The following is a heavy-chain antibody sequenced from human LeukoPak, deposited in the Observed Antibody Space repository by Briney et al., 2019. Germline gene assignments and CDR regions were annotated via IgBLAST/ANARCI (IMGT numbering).Heavy chain of an antibody. V-gene: IGHV4-34*01. J-gene: IGHJ6*02. Sequence: SETLSLTCAVYGGSFSGYYWSWIRQPPGKGLEWIGEINHSGSTNYNPSLKSRVTISVDTSKNQFSLKLSSVTAADTAVYYCACPPSGIAAAGLYYYYGMDVWGQGTTVTVSS. CDR3: ACPPSGIAAAGLYYYYGMDV. D-gene: IGHD6-13*01. CDR2: INHSGST. CDR1: GGSFSGYY.